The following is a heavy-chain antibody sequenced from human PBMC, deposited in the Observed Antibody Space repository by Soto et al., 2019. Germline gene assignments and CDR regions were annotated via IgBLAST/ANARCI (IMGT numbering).Heavy chain of an antibody. CDR2: IYSGGST. J-gene: IGHJ6*02. CDR3: AREAMVMGELYYYYGMDV. Sequence: GGSLRLSCAASGFTFSSYAMSWVRQAPGKGLEWVSVIYSGGSTYYADSVKGRFTISRDNSKNTLYLQMNSLRAEDTAVYYCAREAMVMGELYYYYGMDVWGQGNTVTVSS. CDR1: GFTFSSYA. V-gene: IGHV3-53*01. D-gene: IGHD5-18*01.